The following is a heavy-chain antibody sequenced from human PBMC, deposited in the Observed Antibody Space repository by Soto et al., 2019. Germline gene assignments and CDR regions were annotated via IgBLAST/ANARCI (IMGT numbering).Heavy chain of an antibody. V-gene: IGHV4-39*01. J-gene: IGHJ4*02. D-gene: IGHD3-22*01. CDR2: IDYSGIT. Sequence: SETLSLTCTVSGGSISRGNYNWSWIRQPPGKGLEWIGSIDYSGITHYNPSLEIRVSTSADTSKNQFSLKLSSVTAADTAVYYCARHGSYYDRSGYIDYWGQGTLVTVSS. CDR3: ARHGSYYDRSGYIDY. CDR1: GGSISRGNYN.